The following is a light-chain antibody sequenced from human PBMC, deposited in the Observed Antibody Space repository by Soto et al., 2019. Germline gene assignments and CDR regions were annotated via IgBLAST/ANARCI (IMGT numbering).Light chain of an antibody. Sequence: EIVMTSSPATLSVSQGERATLSCRASQSVSSNLAWYQQKPGQVPSLLIFGASTRATGIPARFSGSGSGTEFTLTISSLQSEDFAVYYCQQCNNWPITFGQGTRLEIK. CDR3: QQCNNWPIT. CDR2: GAS. CDR1: QSVSSN. J-gene: IGKJ5*01. V-gene: IGKV3-15*01.